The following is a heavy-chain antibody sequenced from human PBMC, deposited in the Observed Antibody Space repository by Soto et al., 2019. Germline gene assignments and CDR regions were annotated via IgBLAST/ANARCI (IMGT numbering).Heavy chain of an antibody. Sequence: PSQTLSLTCAISGDSVPSNSAAWNWIRQSPSRGLEWLGRTYYRSKWYNDYAVSVKSRITINPDTSKNQFSLQLNSVTPEDTAVYYCARGARSSSWYAYYYYGMDVWGQGTTVTVSS. J-gene: IGHJ6*02. CDR3: ARGARSSSWYAYYYYGMDV. D-gene: IGHD6-13*01. CDR1: GDSVPSNSAA. V-gene: IGHV6-1*01. CDR2: TYYRSKWYN.